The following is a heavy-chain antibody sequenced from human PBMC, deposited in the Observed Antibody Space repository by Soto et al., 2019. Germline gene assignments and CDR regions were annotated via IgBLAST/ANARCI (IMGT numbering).Heavy chain of an antibody. CDR3: ARVLVFYGGFDP. CDR1: GFTFTDYY. V-gene: IGHV3-11*01. Sequence: GESLILSCAASGFTFTDYYMSWTRQAPGKGLEWVSYISSSGSTIYYADSVKGRFTISRDNAKNSLYLQMNSLRAEDTAVYYCARVLVFYGGFDPWGQGTLVTVSS. J-gene: IGHJ5*02. CDR2: ISSSGSTI. D-gene: IGHD2-21*02.